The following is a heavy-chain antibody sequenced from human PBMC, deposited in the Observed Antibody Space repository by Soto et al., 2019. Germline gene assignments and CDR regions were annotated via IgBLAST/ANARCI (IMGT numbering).Heavy chain of an antibody. V-gene: IGHV1-8*01. CDR3: ARGRIGAAF. Sequence: QVQLVQSGAEVKKPGASVRVTCKTSGYTFTDYDFSWVRQASGQGLEWMGWMSPNSGKTGYVEKFQGRVTMTANTSLSTAYMELHSLRSADTAIYFCARGRIGAAFWGQGTLVTVSS. CDR2: MSPNSGKT. J-gene: IGHJ4*02. CDR1: GYTFTDYD. D-gene: IGHD2-15*01.